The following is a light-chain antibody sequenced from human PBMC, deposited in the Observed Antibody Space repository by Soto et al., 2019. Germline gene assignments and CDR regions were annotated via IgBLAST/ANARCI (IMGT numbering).Light chain of an antibody. Sequence: EIVLTQSPGTLSLXPGERATLSCKASQSVVSDYLAWYQQKPGQAPRLLIYGASTRATGIPDRFSGSGSGTDFTLTISRLEPEDFAVYYCHQYGDSPTFGQGTKVDIK. CDR3: HQYGDSPT. CDR2: GAS. V-gene: IGKV3-20*01. J-gene: IGKJ1*01. CDR1: QSVVSDY.